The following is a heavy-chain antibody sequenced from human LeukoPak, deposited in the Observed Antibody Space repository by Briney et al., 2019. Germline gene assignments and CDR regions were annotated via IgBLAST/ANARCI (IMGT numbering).Heavy chain of an antibody. Sequence: ASVEVSCKASGYTFTSYDINWVRQAAGQGLEWMGWMNPNNGNTNYAQKLQGRVTMTTDTSTSTAYMELRSLRSDDTAVYYCARDMARSGLRYFDWLFTQLHAFDIWGQGTMVTVSS. V-gene: IGHV1-18*01. D-gene: IGHD3-9*01. CDR3: ARDMARSGLRYFDWLFTQLHAFDI. CDR2: MNPNNGNT. CDR1: GYTFTSYD. J-gene: IGHJ3*02.